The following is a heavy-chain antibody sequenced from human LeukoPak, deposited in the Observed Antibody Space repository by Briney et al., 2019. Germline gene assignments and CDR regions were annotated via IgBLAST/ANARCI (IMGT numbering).Heavy chain of an antibody. CDR3: AKWPLN. J-gene: IGHJ3*01. CDR1: GFTFSTYD. Sequence: GGSLRLSCAASGFTFSTYDMHWVRQAPGKGLEWVAFIQSDGSNKQCTDSVKGRFTISRDNSKNTLYLQMNGLRAEDTAVYYCAKWPLNWGQGTMVTVSS. V-gene: IGHV3-30*02. CDR2: IQSDGSNK.